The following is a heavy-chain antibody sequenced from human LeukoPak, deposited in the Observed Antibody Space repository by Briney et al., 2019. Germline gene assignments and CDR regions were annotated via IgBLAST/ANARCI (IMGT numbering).Heavy chain of an antibody. J-gene: IGHJ6*02. CDR1: GFTFSDYY. Sequence: GGSLRLSCAASGFTFSDYYMSWIRQAPGKGLEWVPYISSSGSTIYYADSVKGRFTISRDNAKNSLYLQMNSLRAEDTAVYYCARAPVDIVATIGYYYGMDVWGQGTTVTVSS. V-gene: IGHV3-11*01. CDR2: ISSSGSTI. D-gene: IGHD5-12*01. CDR3: ARAPVDIVATIGYYYGMDV.